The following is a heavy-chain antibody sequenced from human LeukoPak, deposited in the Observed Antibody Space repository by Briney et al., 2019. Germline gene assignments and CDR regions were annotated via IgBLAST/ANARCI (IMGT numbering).Heavy chain of an antibody. CDR2: IYYSGST. CDR3: ARATRGNDGTNYYYYMDV. CDR1: GGSISSSSYY. J-gene: IGHJ6*03. V-gene: IGHV4-39*07. Sequence: SETLSLTCTVSGGSISSSSYYWGWIRQPPGKGLEWIGSIYYSGSTYYNPSLKSRVTISVDTSKNQFSLKLSSVTAADTAVYYCARATRGNDGTNYYYYMDVWGKGTTVTVSS. D-gene: IGHD1-1*01.